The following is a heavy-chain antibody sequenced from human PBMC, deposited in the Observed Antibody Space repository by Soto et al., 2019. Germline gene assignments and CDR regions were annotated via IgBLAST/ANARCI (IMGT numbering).Heavy chain of an antibody. CDR3: ARASYNDFWNAFDP. V-gene: IGHV5-51*01. CDR2: IYPGDSDT. J-gene: IGHJ5*02. CDR1: GYSFTNYW. D-gene: IGHD3-3*01. Sequence: PGESLKISCKGSGYSFTNYWLGWVRQMPGKGLEWMGIIYPGDSDTRYSPSFQGQVTISADKSISTAYLQWSSLKASDTAMYYCARASYNDFWNAFDPWGQGTLVTVSS.